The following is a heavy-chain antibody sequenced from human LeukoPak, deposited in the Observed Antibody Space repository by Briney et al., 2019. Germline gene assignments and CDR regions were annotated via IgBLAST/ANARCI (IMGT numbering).Heavy chain of an antibody. J-gene: IGHJ6*03. CDR3: ARASSGWYYYYMDV. CDR1: GFTFDDYG. V-gene: IGHV3-20*04. Sequence: GGSLRLSCAASGFTFDDYGMSWVRQAPGKGLEWVSGINWNGGSTGYADFVKGRFTISRDNAKNSLYLQMSSLRAEDTALYYCARASSGWYYYYMDVWGKGTTVTVSS. CDR2: INWNGGST. D-gene: IGHD6-19*01.